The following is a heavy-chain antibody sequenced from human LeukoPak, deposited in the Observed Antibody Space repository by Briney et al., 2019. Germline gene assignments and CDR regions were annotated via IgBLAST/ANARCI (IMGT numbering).Heavy chain of an antibody. V-gene: IGHV1-69*05. Sequence: ASVKVSCKASGGTFRTYSVTWVRQAPGQGLEWMGGIIPIFGTPNYAQKFQGRVKVTTDDATGTAYMELSSLMSEDTAIYYCARVDRHHFYLDVWGKGTPVTVSS. CDR1: GGTFRTYS. CDR2: IIPIFGTP. CDR3: ARVDRHHFYLDV. J-gene: IGHJ6*03.